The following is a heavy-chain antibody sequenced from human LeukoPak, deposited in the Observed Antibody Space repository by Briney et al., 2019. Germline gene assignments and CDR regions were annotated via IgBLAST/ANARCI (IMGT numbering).Heavy chain of an antibody. V-gene: IGHV3-7*05. Sequence: PGGSLRLSCAASGFTFSNYWMIWVRQAPGKGLECVGNIKQDGSVNRYADSVRGRFTISRDNAQTSLYLQMNSLRAEDTAVYYCARASNPWLQLTWGQGTLVTVSS. CDR2: IKQDGSVN. CDR3: ARASNPWLQLT. J-gene: IGHJ5*02. D-gene: IGHD5-24*01. CDR1: GFTFSNYW.